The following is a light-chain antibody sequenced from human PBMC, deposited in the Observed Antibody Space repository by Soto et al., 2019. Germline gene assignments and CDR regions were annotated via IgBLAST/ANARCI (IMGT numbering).Light chain of an antibody. CDR2: KDS. CDR1: ALPTLY. V-gene: IGLV3-25*03. Sequence: SYELTQPPSLSVSLGQTATITCSGDALPTLYAYWYQQKPGQAPVLVIFKDSERPSGIPERFSWSSSGTTATLTISGVQAEDEADYSCQSADSSNSYGVFGGGTKLTVL. CDR3: QSADSSNSYGV. J-gene: IGLJ2*01.